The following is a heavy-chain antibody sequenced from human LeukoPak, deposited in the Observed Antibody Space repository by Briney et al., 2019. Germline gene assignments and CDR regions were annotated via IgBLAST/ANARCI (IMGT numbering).Heavy chain of an antibody. J-gene: IGHJ4*02. CDR2: FDPEDGET. Sequence: ASVKVSCKASGYTLTELSMHWVRQAPGKGLEYMGGFDPEDGETIYAQNFHGRVTMTEDTSTDTAYMELSSLTSEDTAVYYCASEPGGGSRFDYWGQGTLVTVSS. V-gene: IGHV1-24*01. CDR1: GYTLTELS. CDR3: ASEPGGGSRFDY. D-gene: IGHD3-16*01.